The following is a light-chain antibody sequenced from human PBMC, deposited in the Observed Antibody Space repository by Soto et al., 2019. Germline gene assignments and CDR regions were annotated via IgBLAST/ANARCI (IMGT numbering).Light chain of an antibody. Sequence: QSVLTQPASVSGSPGQSITISCTGTSSDVGNYNLVSWYQQHPGKAPKLMIYDVSKRPSGVSNRFSGSKSGNTASLTISRLLADDEADYYCCSYAGDSYVFGTGTKVTVL. J-gene: IGLJ1*01. V-gene: IGLV2-23*02. CDR1: SSDVGNYNL. CDR2: DVS. CDR3: CSYAGDSYV.